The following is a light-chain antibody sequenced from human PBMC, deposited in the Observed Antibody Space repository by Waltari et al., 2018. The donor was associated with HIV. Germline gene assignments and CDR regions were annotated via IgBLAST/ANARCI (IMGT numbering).Light chain of an antibody. CDR1: SSNIGSHF. J-gene: IGLJ3*02. V-gene: IGLV1-47*01. CDR2: ESA. CDR3: AAWDNYLNAWV. Sequence: QSVLTQPPSTSATPGQRVTILCSGASSNIGSHFVSWYQHLPGAPPKLLIYESARRPAGVPDRFSVSESGTSASLAISGLRSEDEADYYCAAWDNYLNAWVFGGGTRVTVL.